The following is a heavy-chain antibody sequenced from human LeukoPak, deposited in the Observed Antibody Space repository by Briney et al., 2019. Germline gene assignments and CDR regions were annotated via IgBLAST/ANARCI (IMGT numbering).Heavy chain of an antibody. J-gene: IGHJ4*02. V-gene: IGHV4-59*08. CDR1: GGSISSYY. CDR3: ARTDCSGSTCYSDS. Sequence: SETLSLTCTVSGGSISSYYWSWIRQPPGKGLEWIGYIYYSGSATYNPSLRSRVTISVDTSKNQFSLKLSSVTAADPAVYYSARTDCSGSTCYSDSWGQGTLVTVSS. D-gene: IGHD2-15*01. CDR2: IYYSGSA.